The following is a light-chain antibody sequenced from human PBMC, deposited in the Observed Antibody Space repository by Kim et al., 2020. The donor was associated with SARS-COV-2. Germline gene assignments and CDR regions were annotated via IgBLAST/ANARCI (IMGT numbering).Light chain of an antibody. V-gene: IGKV3-15*01. J-gene: IGKJ1*01. CDR1: LSISSN. CDR2: GAS. Sequence: SPGEFSTPSCRAILSISSNLSWYQPRPGQAPRLLIYGASTRATCIPARFSGSGSGTEFTLTISGLQSEDFAFYYCQQHNDWPLTFGQGTKVDIK. CDR3: QQHNDWPLT.